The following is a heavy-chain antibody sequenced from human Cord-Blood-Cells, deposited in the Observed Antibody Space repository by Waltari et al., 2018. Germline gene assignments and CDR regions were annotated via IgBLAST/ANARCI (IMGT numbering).Heavy chain of an antibody. Sequence: QLQLVQSGAEVKKPGASVKVSCEASGSTFTRYDRNWVGQATGQGLEWMGWMNPNSGNTGYAQKFQGRVTMTRNTSISTAYMELSSLRSEDTAVYYCARDYSNYFAFDIWGQGTMVTVSS. D-gene: IGHD4-4*01. J-gene: IGHJ3*02. V-gene: IGHV1-8*01. CDR3: ARDYSNYFAFDI. CDR1: GSTFTRYD. CDR2: MNPNSGNT.